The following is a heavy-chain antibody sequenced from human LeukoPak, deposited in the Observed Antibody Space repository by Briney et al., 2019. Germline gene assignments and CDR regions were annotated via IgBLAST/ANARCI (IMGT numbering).Heavy chain of an antibody. CDR2: ITRNGYTK. V-gene: IGHV3-20*04. J-gene: IGHJ3*02. D-gene: IGHD2-2*02. CDR1: GVTFGDFG. Sequence: GGSLRLSCEASGVTFGDFGMRWVPQGGGKGLEGVSGITRNGYTKSYADSVNGRFTISRDNAKNCLYLQMNSLRAEDTAFYYCARGYNHGPIDMWGQGTLVTVSS. CDR3: ARGYNHGPIDM.